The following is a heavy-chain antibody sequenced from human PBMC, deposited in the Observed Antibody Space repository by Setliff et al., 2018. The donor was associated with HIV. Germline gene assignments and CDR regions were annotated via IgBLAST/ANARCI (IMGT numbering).Heavy chain of an antibody. CDR3: ARGGGYPDY. J-gene: IGHJ4*02. Sequence: AGGSLRLSCAASGFTFDDYAMHWVRQAPGKGLEWVSGISWNSGSIGYADSVKGRFTISRDNSKNTLYLQMNSLRAEDTAVYYCARGGGYPDYWGQGTLVTVSS. D-gene: IGHD2-15*01. V-gene: IGHV3-9*01. CDR2: ISWNSGSI. CDR1: GFTFDDYA.